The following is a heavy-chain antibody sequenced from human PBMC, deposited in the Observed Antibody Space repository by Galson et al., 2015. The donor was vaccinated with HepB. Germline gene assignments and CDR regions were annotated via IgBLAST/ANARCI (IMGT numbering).Heavy chain of an antibody. Sequence: SLRLSCAASGFTFSSYAMHWVRQAPGKGLEWVAVISYDGSNKYYADSVKGRFTISRDNSKNTLYLQMNSLRAEDTAVYYCARDSTGPPPAAAPAEYFQHWGQGTLVTVSS. CDR1: GFTFSSYA. V-gene: IGHV3-30*04. D-gene: IGHD2-2*01. CDR2: ISYDGSNK. J-gene: IGHJ1*01. CDR3: ARDSTGPPPAAAPAEYFQH.